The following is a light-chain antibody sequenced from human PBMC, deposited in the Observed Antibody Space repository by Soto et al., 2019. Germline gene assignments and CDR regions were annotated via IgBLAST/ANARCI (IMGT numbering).Light chain of an antibody. J-gene: IGKJ4*01. V-gene: IGKV1-9*01. CDR2: AAS. Sequence: DIQLTQSPSFLSASVGDRVTITCRASQGIGSYLAWYQQKPGKAPKVLIYAASTLQSGVPSRFSGSGSGTEFTLTISSLEPEDFATYYCQQFNSYPLTFGGRTKVDIK. CDR3: QQFNSYPLT. CDR1: QGIGSY.